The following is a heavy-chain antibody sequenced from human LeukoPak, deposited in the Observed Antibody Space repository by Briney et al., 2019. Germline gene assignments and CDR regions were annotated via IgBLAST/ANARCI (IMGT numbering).Heavy chain of an antibody. CDR1: GFTFSSYG. Sequence: GGSLRLSCAASGFTFSSYGMHWVRQAPGKGLVWVSRINTDGGFTRYADSVQGRFIISRDTAKNTLFLQMNSLRAEDTAVYYCAREAKVGGALQYWGQGILVTVSS. V-gene: IGHV3-74*01. CDR2: INTDGGFT. CDR3: AREAKVGGALQY. J-gene: IGHJ4*02. D-gene: IGHD1-26*01.